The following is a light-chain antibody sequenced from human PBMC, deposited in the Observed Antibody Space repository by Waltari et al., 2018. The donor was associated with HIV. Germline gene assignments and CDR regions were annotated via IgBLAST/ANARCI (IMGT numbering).Light chain of an antibody. J-gene: IGLJ1*01. CDR3: CSYAGSSTFV. CDR1: SSDVGNYNY. Sequence: QSALTQPASVSGSPGQSITISCTGTSSDVGNYNYVSWYQQHPGKAPKLIIYDVSKRPLGVSNRFSGSKSGNTASLTISGLQAEDEADYYCCSYAGSSTFVFGTGTKVTVL. CDR2: DVS. V-gene: IGLV2-23*02.